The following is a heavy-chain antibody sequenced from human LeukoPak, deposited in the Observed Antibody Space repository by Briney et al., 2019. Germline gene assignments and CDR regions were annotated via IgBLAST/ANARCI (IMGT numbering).Heavy chain of an antibody. D-gene: IGHD6-6*01. CDR2: ISSSSSYI. V-gene: IGHV3-21*01. Sequence: TGGSLRLSCAASGFTFSSYSMNWVRQAPGKGLEWVSSISSSSSYIYYADSVKGRFTISRDNAKNSLYLQMNSLRAEDTAVYYCARDRGMGRQLGLLDVWGKGTTVTVSS. J-gene: IGHJ6*04. CDR1: GFTFSSYS. CDR3: ARDRGMGRQLGLLDV.